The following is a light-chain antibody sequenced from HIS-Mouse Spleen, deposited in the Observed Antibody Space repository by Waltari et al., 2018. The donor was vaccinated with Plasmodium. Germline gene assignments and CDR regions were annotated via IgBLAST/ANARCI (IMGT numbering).Light chain of an antibody. V-gene: IGKV3-15*01. CDR3: QQYNNCSFT. Sequence: EIVMTQSPATLSVSPGERATLSCRASQSVSSNLAWDQQKPGQAPRLLIYGPSTRATGIPARFSGSGSGTEFTLTISSLQSEDVAVYYCQQYNNCSFTFGPGTKVDIK. CDR2: GPS. CDR1: QSVSSN. J-gene: IGKJ3*01.